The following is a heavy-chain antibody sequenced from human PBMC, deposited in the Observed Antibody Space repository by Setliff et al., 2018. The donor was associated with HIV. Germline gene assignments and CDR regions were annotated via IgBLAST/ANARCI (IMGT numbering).Heavy chain of an antibody. V-gene: IGHV4-59*01. CDR1: GGSFSGYY. D-gene: IGHD6-19*01. CDR2: IYVYNSERT. J-gene: IGHJ4*02. Sequence: SETLSLTCSVSGGSFSGYYWSWIRQPPGKGLEWIGYIYVYNSERTNYNPSLTSRVTISVDTSRDQFSLKLTSVTAADTAIYYCARAVNFDYWGRGTQVTVSS. CDR3: ARAVNFDY.